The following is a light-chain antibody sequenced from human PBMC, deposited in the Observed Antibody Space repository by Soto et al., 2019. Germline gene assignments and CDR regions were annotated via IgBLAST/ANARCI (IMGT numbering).Light chain of an antibody. CDR3: QHYGYSLWT. CDR2: GAS. Sequence: EIVLTQSPGTLSLSPGEIATLSFRASQSVSSSYLAWYQQKPGQAPRLLIYGASSRATGIPDRFSGSGSGTDFTLTITRLEPEDFAVYYCQHYGYSLWTFGQGTKVDIK. V-gene: IGKV3-20*01. J-gene: IGKJ1*01. CDR1: QSVSSSY.